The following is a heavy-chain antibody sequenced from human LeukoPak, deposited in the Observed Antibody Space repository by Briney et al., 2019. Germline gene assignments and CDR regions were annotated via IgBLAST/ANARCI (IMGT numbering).Heavy chain of an antibody. CDR1: TFTFSNAW. CDR3: TTAPRGYCSGGSCSYAFDI. CDR2: IKSKSDGGTT. J-gene: IGHJ3*02. V-gene: IGHV3-15*01. Sequence: GGSLRLSCAASTFTFSNAWMSWVRQAPGKGLEWFGRIKSKSDGGTTDYAAPVKGRFTISRDDSKNTLYLQMNSLKTEDTAVYYCTTAPRGYCSGGSCSYAFDIWGQGTMVTVSS. D-gene: IGHD2-15*01.